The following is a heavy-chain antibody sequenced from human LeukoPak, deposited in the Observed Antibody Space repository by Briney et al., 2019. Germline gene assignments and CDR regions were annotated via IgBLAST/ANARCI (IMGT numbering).Heavy chain of an antibody. V-gene: IGHV4-34*01. J-gene: IGHJ4*02. CDR1: GGSFSGYY. CDR2: INHSGGT. CDR3: ARGVNSGWGFDY. Sequence: GSLRLSCAVYGGSFSGYYWSWIRQPPGKGLEWIGEINHSGGTNYNPSLNSRVTISVDTSKNQFSLKLSSVTAADTAVYYCARGVNSGWGFDYWGQGTLVTVSS. D-gene: IGHD6-19*01.